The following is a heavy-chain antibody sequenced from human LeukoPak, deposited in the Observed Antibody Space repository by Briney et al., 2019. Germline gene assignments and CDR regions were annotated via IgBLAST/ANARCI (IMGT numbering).Heavy chain of an antibody. CDR3: ARVACSGGSCYHFDY. J-gene: IGHJ4*02. CDR2: IYTSGIT. Sequence: SETLSLTCTVSGGSISTYYWTWIRQPAGKGLEWIGRIYTSGITDYNPSLKSRVTVSVDTSKNQFSLKLISVTAADTAVYYCARVACSGGSCYHFDYWGQGTLVTVSS. CDR1: GGSISTYY. V-gene: IGHV4-4*07. D-gene: IGHD2-15*01.